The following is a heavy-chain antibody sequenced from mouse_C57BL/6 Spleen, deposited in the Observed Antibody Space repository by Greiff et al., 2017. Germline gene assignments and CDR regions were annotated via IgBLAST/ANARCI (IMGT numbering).Heavy chain of an antibody. CDR2: ISSGSSTI. Sequence: EVQGVESGGGLVKPGGSLKLSCAASGFTFSDYGMHWVRQAPEKGLEWVAYISSGSSTIYYADTVKGRFTISRDNAKNTLFLQMTSLRSEDTAMYYCARARSSYPAWFAYWGQGTLVTVSA. D-gene: IGHD1-1*01. CDR3: ARARSSYPAWFAY. J-gene: IGHJ3*01. CDR1: GFTFSDYG. V-gene: IGHV5-17*01.